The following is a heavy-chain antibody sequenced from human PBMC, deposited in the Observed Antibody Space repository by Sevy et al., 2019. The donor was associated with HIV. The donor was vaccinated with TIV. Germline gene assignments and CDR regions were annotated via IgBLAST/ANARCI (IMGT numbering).Heavy chain of an antibody. V-gene: IGHV3-7*01. CDR2: MKQDGSEK. J-gene: IGHJ2*01. D-gene: IGHD3-10*01. Sequence: GGSLRLSCAASGFTFSSYWMSWVRQAPGKGLEWVANMKQDGSEKYYVDSGKGRFTISGDNAKNSLYLQMNRLKAEDTAVDYWARIRFLVGGPNWFFDLWGRGALVTVSS. CDR1: GFTFSSYW. CDR3: ARIRFLVGGPNWFFDL.